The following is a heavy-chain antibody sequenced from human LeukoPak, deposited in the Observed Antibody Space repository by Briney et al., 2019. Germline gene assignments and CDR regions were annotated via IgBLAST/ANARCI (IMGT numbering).Heavy chain of an antibody. CDR1: GGTFSSYA. J-gene: IGHJ5*02. D-gene: IGHD2-15*01. Sequence: ASVKVSCKASGGTFSSYAISWVRQAPGQGLEWMGGIIPIFGTANYAQKFQGRVTITADKSTSTAYMELSSPRSEDTAVYYCARDYGCSGGSCYTRTDLSFDPWGQGTLVTVSS. CDR3: ARDYGCSGGSCYTRTDLSFDP. CDR2: IIPIFGTA. V-gene: IGHV1-69*06.